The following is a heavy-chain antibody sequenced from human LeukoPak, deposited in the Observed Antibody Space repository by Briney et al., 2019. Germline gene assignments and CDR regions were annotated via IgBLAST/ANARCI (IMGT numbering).Heavy chain of an antibody. CDR3: AKDVALRSIVGARWGFDY. Sequence: GGSLRLSCAASGFTFSSYAMSWVRQAPGKGLEWVSAISGSGGSTYYADSVKGRFTISRDNSKNTLYLQMNSLRAEDTAVYYCAKDVALRSIVGARWGFDYWGQGNLVTVSS. J-gene: IGHJ4*02. V-gene: IGHV3-23*01. CDR1: GFTFSSYA. D-gene: IGHD1-26*01. CDR2: ISGSGGST.